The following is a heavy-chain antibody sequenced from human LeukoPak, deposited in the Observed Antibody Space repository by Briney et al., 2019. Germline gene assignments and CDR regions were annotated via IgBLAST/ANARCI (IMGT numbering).Heavy chain of an antibody. Sequence: PGGSLRLSFAASGLTFSSYAMSWFRKAPGKGLEWVSAISGSGGSTYYADSVKGRFTISRDNSKNTLYLQMNSLRAEDTAVYYCARYCSGGSCYFGYGMDVWGQGTTVTVSS. CDR1: GLTFSSYA. CDR3: ARYCSGGSCYFGYGMDV. D-gene: IGHD2-15*01. J-gene: IGHJ6*02. V-gene: IGHV3-23*01. CDR2: ISGSGGST.